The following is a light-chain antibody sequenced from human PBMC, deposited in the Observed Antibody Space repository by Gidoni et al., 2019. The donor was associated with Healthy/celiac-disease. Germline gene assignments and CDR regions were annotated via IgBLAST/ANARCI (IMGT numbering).Light chain of an antibody. CDR1: QRVSSY. Sequence: EIVWTKSPATLSLSPGERATLSCRASQRVSSYLAWYQQKPGQAPRLLIYAASNRATGIPARFSGSGSGTDFTLTISSLEPEDFAVYYCQQRSNWPPTFGQGTKLEIK. V-gene: IGKV3-11*01. CDR3: QQRSNWPPT. J-gene: IGKJ2*01. CDR2: AAS.